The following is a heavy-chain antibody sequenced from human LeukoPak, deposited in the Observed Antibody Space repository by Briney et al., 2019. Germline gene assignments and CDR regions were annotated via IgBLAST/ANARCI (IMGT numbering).Heavy chain of an antibody. J-gene: IGHJ4*02. V-gene: IGHV4-39*01. Sequence: PSETLSLTSTVSGGSISSTRYYWGWIRQPPGKWLEWIGSIYYTGSTYYNPSLKTRVTMSVDTSKNQFSLKLSPVTAADTAVYYCARRLKVTEHFDYWGQGTLVTVSS. CDR1: GGSISSTRYY. D-gene: IGHD2-21*02. CDR3: ARRLKVTEHFDY. CDR2: IYYTGST.